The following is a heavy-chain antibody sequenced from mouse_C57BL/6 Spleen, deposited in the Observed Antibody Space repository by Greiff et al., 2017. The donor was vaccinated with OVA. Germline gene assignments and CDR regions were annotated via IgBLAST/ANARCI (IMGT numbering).Heavy chain of an antibody. D-gene: IGHD2-10*01. J-gene: IGHJ4*01. CDR1: GFTFSSYG. V-gene: IGHV5-6*01. CDR2: ISSGGSYT. Sequence: EVQLVESGGDLVKPGGSLKLSCAASGFTFSSYGMSWVRQTPDKRLEWVATISSGGSYTYYPDSVKGRFTISRDNAKNTLYLQMSSLKSEDTAMYYCARQGLLGAMDYWGQGTSVTVSS. CDR3: ARQGLLGAMDY.